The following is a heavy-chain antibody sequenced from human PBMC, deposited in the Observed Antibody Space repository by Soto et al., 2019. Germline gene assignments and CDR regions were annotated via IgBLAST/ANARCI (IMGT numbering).Heavy chain of an antibody. CDR2: IYTGGTT. Sequence: EVQLVESGGGMIQPGGSLRLSCVASGFTVSSNYMSWVRQAPGKGLDWVSVIYTGGTTHYADSVKGRFTIARDNSKNTLYLQMNSLRVEDTAVYYCAREVGYYYGLDVWGQGTTVSVAS. CDR1: GFTVSSNY. D-gene: IGHD1-26*01. CDR3: AREVGYYYGLDV. V-gene: IGHV3-53*01. J-gene: IGHJ6*02.